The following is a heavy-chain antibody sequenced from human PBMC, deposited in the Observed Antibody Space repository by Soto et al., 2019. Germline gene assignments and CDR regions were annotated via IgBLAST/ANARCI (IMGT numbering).Heavy chain of an antibody. D-gene: IGHD3-3*01. CDR3: TTGPLRFLEWLPHYYYYYMDV. V-gene: IGHV3-15*01. J-gene: IGHJ6*03. CDR2: IKSKTDGGTT. CDR1: GFTFSNAW. Sequence: PGGSLRLSCAASGFTFSNAWMSWVRQAPGKGLEWVGRIKSKTDGGTTDYAAPVKGRFTISRDDSKNKLYLQMNSLKTEDTAVYYCTTGPLRFLEWLPHYYYYYMDVWGKGTTVTVSS.